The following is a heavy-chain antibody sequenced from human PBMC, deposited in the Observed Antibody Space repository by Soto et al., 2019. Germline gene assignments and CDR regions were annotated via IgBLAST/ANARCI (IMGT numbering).Heavy chain of an antibody. CDR1: GFTFSSYA. J-gene: IGHJ6*02. V-gene: IGHV3-30-3*01. CDR3: ARDAYGSGSYYIYYGMDV. D-gene: IGHD3-10*01. CDR2: ISYDGSNK. Sequence: GGSLRLSCAASGFTFSSYAMHWVRQAPGKGLEWVAVISYDGSNKYYADSVKGRFTISRDNSKNTLYLQMNSLRAEDTAVYYCARDAYGSGSYYIYYGMDVWGQGTTVTVSS.